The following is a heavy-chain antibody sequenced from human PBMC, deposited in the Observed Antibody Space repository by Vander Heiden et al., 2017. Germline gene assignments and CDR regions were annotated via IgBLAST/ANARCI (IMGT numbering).Heavy chain of an antibody. CDR2: IKSKTDGGTT. Sequence: EVQLVESGGGLVKPGGSLRLSCAASGFTFSNAWMSWVRQAPGKGLEWFGRIKSKTDGGTTDYAAPVKGRFTISRDDSKNTLYLQMNSLKTEDTAVYYCTTDVTTMVRGDPWGQGTLVTVSS. J-gene: IGHJ5*02. V-gene: IGHV3-15*01. D-gene: IGHD3-10*01. CDR1: GFTFSNAW. CDR3: TTDVTTMVRGDP.